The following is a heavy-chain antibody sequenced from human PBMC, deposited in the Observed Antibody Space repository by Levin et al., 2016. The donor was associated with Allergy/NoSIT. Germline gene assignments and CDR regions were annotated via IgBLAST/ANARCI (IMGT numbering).Heavy chain of an antibody. CDR3: AKDRYRDMDYEGMDV. D-gene: IGHD3-16*02. Sequence: GESLKISCAASGFTFTSYGMHWVRQAPGKGLDWVAVISDDGSNKYYADSVKGRFTISRDNSKNTLYLQMNSLRAGDTAVYYCAKDRYRDMDYEGMDVWGQGTTVTVSS. J-gene: IGHJ6*02. CDR1: GFTFTSYG. V-gene: IGHV3-30*18. CDR2: ISDDGSNK.